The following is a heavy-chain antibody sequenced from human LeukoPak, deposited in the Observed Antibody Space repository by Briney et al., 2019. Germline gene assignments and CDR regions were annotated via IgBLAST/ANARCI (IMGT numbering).Heavy chain of an antibody. CDR2: FSYSGST. V-gene: IGHV4-59*01. D-gene: IGHD1-26*01. CDR1: GVSISTYY. J-gene: IGHJ4*02. CDR3: ARMYSGTSYYFDY. Sequence: SETLSLTCSVSGVSISTYYWIWIRQPPAKGLEWMGFFSYSGSTKYNPSLKSRVTMSVDTSKNQFSLKLSSVTAADTAVYYCARMYSGTSYYFDYWGLGTLVTVSS.